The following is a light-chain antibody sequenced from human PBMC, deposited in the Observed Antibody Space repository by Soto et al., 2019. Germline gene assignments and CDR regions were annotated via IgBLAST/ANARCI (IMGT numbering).Light chain of an antibody. J-gene: IGKJ1*01. CDR3: QQYNNRPWT. Sequence: EIVMTQSPATLSVSPGERATLSCRASQSVSSSLAWYQQKPGQAPRLLIYGASTRATGIPARFSGSGSGTDFTLTISSLQSEDVALYYCQQYNNRPWTFGQGTKVEIK. CDR2: GAS. V-gene: IGKV3-15*01. CDR1: QSVSSS.